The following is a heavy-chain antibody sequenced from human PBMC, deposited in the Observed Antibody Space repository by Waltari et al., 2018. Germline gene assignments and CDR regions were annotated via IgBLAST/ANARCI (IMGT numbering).Heavy chain of an antibody. CDR2: IYHSGRS. J-gene: IGHJ3*02. Sequence: QVQLQESGPGLVKPSETLSLTCAVSGYSISSGYYWGWIRQPPGKGLEWIGSIYHSGRSYYNPSLKSRVIISVDTSKNQFSLRLSSVTAADTAVYYCARGGDILASAPSLPLDAFDIWGQGTMVTVSS. CDR3: ARGGDILASAPSLPLDAFDI. CDR1: GYSISSGYY. D-gene: IGHD3-9*01. V-gene: IGHV4-38-2*01.